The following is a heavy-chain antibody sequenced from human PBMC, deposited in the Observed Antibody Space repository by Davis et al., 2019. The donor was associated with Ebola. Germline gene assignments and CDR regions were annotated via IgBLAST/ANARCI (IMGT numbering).Heavy chain of an antibody. V-gene: IGHV4-61*08. CDR1: GGSVSSGDYY. J-gene: IGHJ5*02. CDR3: AREWGFDP. Sequence: MPSETLSLTCTVSGGSVSSGDYYWNWIRQPPGKGLEWIGYIYYSGSTNYNPSLKSRVTISVDTSKNQFSLKLSSVTAADTAVYYCAREWGFDPWGQGTLVTVSS. CDR2: IYYSGST.